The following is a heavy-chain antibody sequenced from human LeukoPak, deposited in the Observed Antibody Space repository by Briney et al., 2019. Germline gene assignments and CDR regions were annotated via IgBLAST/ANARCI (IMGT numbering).Heavy chain of an antibody. CDR2: IIPIFGTA. V-gene: IGHV1-69*05. J-gene: IGHJ4*02. CDR3: ARVSSRVQGTFDY. Sequence: ASVKVSCKASGGTFSSYAISWVRQAPGQGLEWMGRIIPIFGTANYAQKFQGRVTITTDESTSTAYMELRSLRSDDTAVYYCARVSSRVQGTFDYWGQGTLVTVSS. CDR1: GGTFSSYA. D-gene: IGHD6-19*01.